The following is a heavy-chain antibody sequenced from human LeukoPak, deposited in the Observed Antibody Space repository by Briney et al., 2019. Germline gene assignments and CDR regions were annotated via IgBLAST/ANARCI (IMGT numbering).Heavy chain of an antibody. D-gene: IGHD3-22*01. J-gene: IGHJ5*02. CDR3: ARGGDYDSSGP. CDR1: GYTFTSYG. V-gene: IGHV1-2*02. CDR2: INPNSGGT. Sequence: GASVKVSCKASGYTFTSYGISWVRQAPGQGLEWMGWINPNSGGTNYAQKFQGRVTMTRDTSISTAYMELSRLRSDDTAVYYCARGGDYDSSGPWGQGTLVTVSS.